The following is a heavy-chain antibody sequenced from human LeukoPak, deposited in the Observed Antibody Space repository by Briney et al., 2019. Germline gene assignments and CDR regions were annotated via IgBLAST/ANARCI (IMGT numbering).Heavy chain of an antibody. CDR1: GFIFGSYS. CDR3: ARVRAAAGFYYGMDV. CDR2: ICSSSSYI. V-gene: IGHV3-21*01. J-gene: IGHJ6*02. Sequence: GGSLRLSCTASGFIFGSYSMNWVRQAPGKGLELVSSICSSSSYIFYADSVKGRFTISRDNAKNSLYLQMNSLRAEDTALYYCARVRAAAGFYYGMDVWGQGTTVTVSS. D-gene: IGHD6-13*01.